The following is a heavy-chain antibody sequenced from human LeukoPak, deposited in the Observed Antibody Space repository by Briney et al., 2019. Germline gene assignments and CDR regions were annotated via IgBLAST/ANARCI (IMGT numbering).Heavy chain of an antibody. Sequence: GESLKISCKGSGYSFTSYWIGWVRQLPGKGLEWMGIIYPGDSDTRYSPSFQGQVTISADKSISTAYLQWSSLKASDTAMYYCARHESYCGGDCYSGLSIWGQGTMVTVSS. CDR3: ARHESYCGGDCYSGLSI. CDR2: IYPGDSDT. J-gene: IGHJ3*02. D-gene: IGHD2-21*02. CDR1: GYSFTSYW. V-gene: IGHV5-51*01.